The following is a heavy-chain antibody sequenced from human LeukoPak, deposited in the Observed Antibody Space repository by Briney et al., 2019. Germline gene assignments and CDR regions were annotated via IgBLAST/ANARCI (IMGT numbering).Heavy chain of an antibody. CDR3: ARVLINSGADFDY. CDR2: INPNSGNT. J-gene: IGHJ4*02. D-gene: IGHD6-19*01. Sequence: ASVKVSCKASGYTFTGYYMHWVRQAPGQGLEWMGWINPNSGNTNYAQKLQGRVTMTTDTSTSTAYMELRSLRSDDTAVYYCARVLINSGADFDYWGQGTLVTVSS. CDR1: GYTFTGYY. V-gene: IGHV1-18*04.